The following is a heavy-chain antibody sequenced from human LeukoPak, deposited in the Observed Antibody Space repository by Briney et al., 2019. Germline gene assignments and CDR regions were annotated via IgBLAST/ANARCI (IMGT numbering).Heavy chain of an antibody. Sequence: PGGSLRLSCAESGFTFTSYSVNWVRQAPGEGLEWVSVISRDSRTIIYADSVRGRFTISRDNAKNSLYLQMNSLRAEDTAVYCCAALRHGGPIDYWGQGALVSVSS. V-gene: IGHV3-21*01. CDR1: GFTFTSYS. D-gene: IGHD3-16*01. J-gene: IGHJ4*02. CDR2: ISRDSRTI. CDR3: AALRHGGPIDY.